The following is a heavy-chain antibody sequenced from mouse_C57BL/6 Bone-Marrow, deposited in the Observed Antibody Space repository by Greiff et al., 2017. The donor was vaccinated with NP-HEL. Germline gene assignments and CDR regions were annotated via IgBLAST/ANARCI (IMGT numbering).Heavy chain of an antibody. CDR2: IDPSDSYT. J-gene: IGHJ3*01. CDR3: AKGLGLWFAY. CDR1: GYTFTSYW. D-gene: IGHD4-1*01. V-gene: IGHV1-59*01. Sequence: QVQLQQPGAELVRPGTSVKLSCKASGYTFTSYWMHWVKQRPGQGLEWIGVIDPSDSYTNYNQKFKGKATLTVDTSSSTADMQLSSLTSEDSAVYYCAKGLGLWFAYWGQGTLVTVSA.